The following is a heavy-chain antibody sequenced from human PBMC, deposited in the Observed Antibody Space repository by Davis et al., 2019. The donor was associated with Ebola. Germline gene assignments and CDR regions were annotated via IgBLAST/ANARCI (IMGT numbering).Heavy chain of an antibody. D-gene: IGHD3-10*01. CDR2: IIPIFGTA. V-gene: IGHV1-69*13. Sequence: AASVKVSCKASGGTFSSYAISWVRQAPGQGLEWMGGIIPIFGTANYAQKFQGRVMINADESTSTAYMELSSLRSEDTAVYYCARDQAIYGSGLNWFDPWGQGTLVTVSS. CDR3: ARDQAIYGSGLNWFDP. J-gene: IGHJ5*02. CDR1: GGTFSSYA.